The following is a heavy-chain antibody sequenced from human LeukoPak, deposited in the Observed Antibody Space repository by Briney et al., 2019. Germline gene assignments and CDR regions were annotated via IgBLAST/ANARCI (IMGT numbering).Heavy chain of an antibody. V-gene: IGHV3-30*02. CDR3: AIAARGMDV. CDR2: IRYDESNR. CDR1: GFTFSSYG. Sequence: GGSLRLXCAASGFTFSSYGMHWVRQAPGKGLEWVALIRYDESNRYYADSAKGRFTISRDNSKNTLYLQMNSLRAEDTAVYYCAIAARGMDVWGKGTTVTVSS. J-gene: IGHJ6*03.